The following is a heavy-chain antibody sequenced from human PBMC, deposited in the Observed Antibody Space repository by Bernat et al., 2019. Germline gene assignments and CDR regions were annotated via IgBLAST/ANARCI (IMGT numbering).Heavy chain of an antibody. Sequence: QVQLVESGGGVVQPGRSLRLSCAASGFTFSSYAMHWVRQAPGKGLEWVAVISYDGSNKYYADSVKGRFTISRDNSKNTLYLQMNSLRAEDTAVYYCARGGELREFDYWGQGTLVTVS. CDR2: ISYDGSNK. V-gene: IGHV3-30-3*01. CDR1: GFTFSSYA. J-gene: IGHJ4*02. D-gene: IGHD1-26*01. CDR3: ARGGELREFDY.